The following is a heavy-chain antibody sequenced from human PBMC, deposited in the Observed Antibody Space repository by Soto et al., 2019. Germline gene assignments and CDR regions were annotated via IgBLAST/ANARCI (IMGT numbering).Heavy chain of an antibody. Sequence: SETLSLTCTVSGGSISSGGYYWSWIRQHPGKGLEWIGYIYYSGSTYYNPSLKSRVTISVDTSKNQFSLKLSSVTAADTAVYYCASGGRDGYPNYYFDYWGQGTLVTVSS. D-gene: IGHD5-12*01. CDR1: GGSISSGGYY. V-gene: IGHV4-31*03. CDR2: IYYSGST. J-gene: IGHJ4*02. CDR3: ASGGRDGYPNYYFDY.